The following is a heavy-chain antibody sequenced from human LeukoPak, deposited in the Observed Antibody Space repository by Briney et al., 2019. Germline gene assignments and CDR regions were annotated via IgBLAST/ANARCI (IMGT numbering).Heavy chain of an antibody. CDR1: GYTLTSYG. CDR3: ARIKYGDSGYYYYYGMDV. J-gene: IGHJ6*02. CDR2: ISAYNGNT. D-gene: IGHD4-17*01. V-gene: IGHV1-18*01. Sequence: ASVKVSCKASGYTLTSYGISWVRQAPGQGLEWMGWISAYNGNTNYAQKLQGRVTMTTDTSTSTAYMELRSLRSDDTAVYYCARIKYGDSGYYYYYGMDVWGQGTTVTVSS.